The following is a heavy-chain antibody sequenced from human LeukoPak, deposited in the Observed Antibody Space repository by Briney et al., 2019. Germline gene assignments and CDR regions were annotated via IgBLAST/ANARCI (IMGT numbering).Heavy chain of an antibody. CDR1: GGSISSGGYY. CDR3: ARGWYYDSSGYYSVRFDP. V-gene: IGHV4-31*03. Sequence: SETLSLTCTVSGGSISSGGYYWSWIRQHPGKGLEWIGYIYYSGSTYYNPSLKSRVTISVDTSKNQFSPKLSSVTAADTAVYYCARGWYYDSSGYYSVRFDPWGQGTLVTVSS. D-gene: IGHD3-22*01. CDR2: IYYSGST. J-gene: IGHJ5*02.